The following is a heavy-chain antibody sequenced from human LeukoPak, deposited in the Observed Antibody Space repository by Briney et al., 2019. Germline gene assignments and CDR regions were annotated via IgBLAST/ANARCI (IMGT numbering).Heavy chain of an antibody. CDR3: AKDGGSGYYSQYYFDY. CDR1: GFTFSSYG. J-gene: IGHJ4*02. Sequence: PGGSPRLSCAASGFTFSSYGMHWVRQALGKGLEWVALISYDGSNKYYADSVKGRFTISRDNSKNTLYLQMNSLRAEDTAVYYCAKDGGSGYYSQYYFDYWGQGTLVTVSS. V-gene: IGHV3-30*18. D-gene: IGHD3-22*01. CDR2: ISYDGSNK.